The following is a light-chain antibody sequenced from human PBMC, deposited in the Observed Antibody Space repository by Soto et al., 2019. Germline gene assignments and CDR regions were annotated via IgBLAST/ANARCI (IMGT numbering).Light chain of an antibody. J-gene: IGLJ1*01. Sequence: QSVLTQPASVSGSPGQSTTISCTGTSSDVGGSDFVSWHQQHPGKAPKLMIYDVSKWPSGVSNRFSGSKSGNTASLTISGLQAEDEADYYCSSYTSSRSYVFGTGTKLTVL. CDR1: SSDVGGSDF. CDR3: SSYTSSRSYV. CDR2: DVS. V-gene: IGLV2-14*01.